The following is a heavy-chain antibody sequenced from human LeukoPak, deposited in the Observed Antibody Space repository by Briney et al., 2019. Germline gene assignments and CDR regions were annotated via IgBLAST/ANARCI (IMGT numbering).Heavy chain of an antibody. J-gene: IGHJ4*02. CDR2: ISSSSSTI. D-gene: IGHD6-19*01. V-gene: IGHV3-48*01. CDR1: GFTFSSYS. Sequence: GGSLRLSCAASGFTFSSYSMNWVRQAPGKGLEWVSYISSSSSTIYYADSVKGRFTISRDNSKNTLYLQMNSLRAEDTAVYYCARVIAVAGNYYFDYWGQGTLVTVSS. CDR3: ARVIAVAGNYYFDY.